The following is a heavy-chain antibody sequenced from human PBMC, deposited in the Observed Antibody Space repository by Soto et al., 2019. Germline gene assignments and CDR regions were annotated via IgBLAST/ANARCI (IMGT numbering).Heavy chain of an antibody. Sequence: EVQLVESGGGLVQPGGSLRLSCAASGFTFSSYSMNWVRQAPGKGLEWVSYISSSSSTIYYADSVKGRFTISRDNAKNSLYLQMNSLRDEDTAVYYCARGRTYCGSSHYYYGMDVWGQGTTVTVS. CDR1: GFTFSSYS. J-gene: IGHJ6*02. V-gene: IGHV3-48*02. D-gene: IGHD2-15*01. CDR3: ARGRTYCGSSHYYYGMDV. CDR2: ISSSSSTI.